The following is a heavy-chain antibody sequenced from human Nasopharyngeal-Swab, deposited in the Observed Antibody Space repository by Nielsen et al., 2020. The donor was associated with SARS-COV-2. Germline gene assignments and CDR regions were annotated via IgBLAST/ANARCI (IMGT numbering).Heavy chain of an antibody. Sequence: SETLSLTCTVSGGSISSHYWSWIRQPPGKGLEWIGYIYYSGSTNYNPSLKSRVTISVDTSKNQFSLKLSSVAAADTAVYYCARVHTIFGVVITGAFDIWGQGTMVTVSS. CDR1: GGSISSHY. J-gene: IGHJ3*02. CDR2: IYYSGST. D-gene: IGHD3-3*01. CDR3: ARVHTIFGVVITGAFDI. V-gene: IGHV4-59*11.